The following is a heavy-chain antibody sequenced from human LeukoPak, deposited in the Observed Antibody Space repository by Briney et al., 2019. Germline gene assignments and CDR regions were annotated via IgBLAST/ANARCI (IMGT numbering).Heavy chain of an antibody. CDR2: ISYSGST. CDR1: GGSISSSSDY. Sequence: PSETQSLMCTVSGGSISSSSDYWGWIRQPPGKGLEWIGSISYSGSTYYNPSLKSRVTISVDTSKNQFSLKLSSVTAADTAVYYCARHPLVGADYWGRGTLVTVSS. CDR3: ARHPLVGADY. V-gene: IGHV4-39*01. D-gene: IGHD1-26*01. J-gene: IGHJ4*02.